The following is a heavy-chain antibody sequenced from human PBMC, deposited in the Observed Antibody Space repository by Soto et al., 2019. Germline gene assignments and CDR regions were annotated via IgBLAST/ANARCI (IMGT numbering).Heavy chain of an antibody. CDR2: ISSSSSYI. V-gene: IGHV3-21*01. CDR1: GFTFSSYS. D-gene: IGHD3-10*01. CDR3: AREGNMVRGVLYHFDY. J-gene: IGHJ4*02. Sequence: GGSLRLSCAASGFTFSSYSMNWVRQAPGKGLEWVSSISSSSSYIYYADSVKGRFTISRDNAKNSLYLQMNSLRAEDTAVYYYAREGNMVRGVLYHFDYRGQGTLVTVSS.